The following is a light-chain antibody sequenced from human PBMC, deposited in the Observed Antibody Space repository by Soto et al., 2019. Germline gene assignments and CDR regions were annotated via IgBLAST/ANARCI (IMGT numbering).Light chain of an antibody. V-gene: IGLV2-23*02. CDR2: EVS. J-gene: IGLJ2*01. Sequence: QSALTQPASVSGSPGQSITISCTGTSSDVGSYELVSWYQQHPGKAPKLMIYEVSKRPSGVSNRFSGSKSGNTASLTISGLQAEDEADYYCCSYAGSSTVVFGGGTKVTVL. CDR1: SSDVGSYEL. CDR3: CSYAGSSTVV.